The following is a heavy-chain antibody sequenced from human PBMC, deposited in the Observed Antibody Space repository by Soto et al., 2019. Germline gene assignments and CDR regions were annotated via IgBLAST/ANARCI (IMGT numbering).Heavy chain of an antibody. V-gene: IGHV1-18*01. CDR1: GYTFGSYG. CDR3: ARVSHCISSTCPGSWFDP. D-gene: IGHD2-15*01. CDR2: IIAYNGDT. J-gene: IGHJ5*02. Sequence: QIQLVQSGTEVKEPGASVKVSCKASGYTFGSYGISWVRQTPGQGLEWMGWIIAYNGDTKYAQKFQGRITMTIDTSTNPAYMELRNLRSDDAAVYYCARVSHCISSTCPGSWFDPWGQGSLVNVS.